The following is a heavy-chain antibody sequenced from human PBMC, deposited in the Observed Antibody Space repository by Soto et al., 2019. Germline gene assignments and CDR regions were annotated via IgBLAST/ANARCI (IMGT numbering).Heavy chain of an antibody. CDR3: AKAYGGYYYGSGRSPGMDV. CDR1: GFTFSSYG. V-gene: IGHV3-30*18. D-gene: IGHD3-10*01. Sequence: GGSLRLSCAASGFTFSSYGMHWVRQAPGNGLEWVAVISYDGSNKYYADSVEGRFTISRDNSKNTLYLQMNSLRAEDTAVYYCAKAYGGYYYGSGRSPGMDVWGQGTTVTVSS. CDR2: ISYDGSNK. J-gene: IGHJ6*02.